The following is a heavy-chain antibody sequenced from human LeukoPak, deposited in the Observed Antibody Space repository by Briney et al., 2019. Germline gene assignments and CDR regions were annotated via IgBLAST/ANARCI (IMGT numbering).Heavy chain of an antibody. CDR3: AREPRGSYGDYPDY. CDR2: IIPILGIA. J-gene: IGHJ4*02. V-gene: IGHV1-69*04. D-gene: IGHD4-17*01. CDR1: GGTFSSYA. Sequence: SVKVSCKASGGTFSSYAISWVRQAPGQGLEWMGRIIPILGIANYAQKFQGRVTITADKSTSTAYMELSSLRSEDTAVYYCAREPRGSYGDYPDYGGQGTLVTVSS.